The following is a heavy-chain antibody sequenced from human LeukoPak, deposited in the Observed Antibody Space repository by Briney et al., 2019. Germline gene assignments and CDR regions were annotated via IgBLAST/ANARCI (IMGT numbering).Heavy chain of an antibody. CDR2: IYYSGST. CDR3: ARDYYDSSGYYYSAS. D-gene: IGHD3-22*01. Sequence: PSETLSLTCTVSGGSVSSGSYYWSWIRQPPGKGLEWIGYIYYSGSTNYNPSLKSRVTISVDTSKNQFSLKLSSVTAADTAVYYCARDYYDSSGYYYSASWGQGTLVTVSS. J-gene: IGHJ4*02. CDR1: GGSVSSGSYY. V-gene: IGHV4-61*01.